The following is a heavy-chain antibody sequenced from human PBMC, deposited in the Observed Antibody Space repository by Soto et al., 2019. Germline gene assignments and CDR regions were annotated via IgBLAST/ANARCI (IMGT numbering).Heavy chain of an antibody. Sequence: PGGSLRLSCAASGFTLGDYAMHWVRQAPGKGLEWVSGISWNSGSIGYAYSVKGRFTISRDNAKKYLYLQMNRLRAEDTALYYCAKAPTYDLNPVSGLDVWGQGTAVTDSS. D-gene: IGHD2-21*01. CDR1: GFTLGDYA. CDR3: AKAPTYDLNPVSGLDV. J-gene: IGHJ6*02. CDR2: ISWNSGSI. V-gene: IGHV3-9*01.